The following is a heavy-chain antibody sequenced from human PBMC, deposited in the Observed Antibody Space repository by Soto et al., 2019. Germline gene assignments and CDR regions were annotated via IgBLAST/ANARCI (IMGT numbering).Heavy chain of an antibody. CDR3: ARERPDGARLDP. CDR1: GGSISSGDYY. V-gene: IGHV4-30-4*01. Sequence: QVQLQESGPGLVKPSQTLSLTCTVSGGSISSGDYYWSWIRQPPGKGLEWIGYIYHSGSTYYNPSRKSRVTISVDTSKNQSSLKLSSVTAADTAVYYCARERPDGARLDPWGQGTLVTVSS. CDR2: IYHSGST. D-gene: IGHD6-6*01. J-gene: IGHJ5*02.